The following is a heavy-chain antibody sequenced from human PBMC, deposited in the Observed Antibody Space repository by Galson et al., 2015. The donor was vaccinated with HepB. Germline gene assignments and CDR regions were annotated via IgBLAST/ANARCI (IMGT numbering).Heavy chain of an antibody. CDR1: GFTFNNYA. CDR2: ISYDGSNQ. CDR3: ARGRKKWDGAYPRPYFYYGMDV. Sequence: SLRLSCATSGFTFNNYAIHWVRQAPGKGLEWVAVISYDGSNQYYADSVKGRFTISRGSSKNMLYLQMNSLRGEDTAVYYCARGRKKWDGAYPRPYFYYGMDVWGQGTTVTVSS. V-gene: IGHV3-30*04. J-gene: IGHJ6*02. D-gene: IGHD4-17*01.